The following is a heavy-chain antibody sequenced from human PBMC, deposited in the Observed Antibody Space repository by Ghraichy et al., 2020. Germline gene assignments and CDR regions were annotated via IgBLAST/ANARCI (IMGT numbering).Heavy chain of an antibody. J-gene: IGHJ4*02. D-gene: IGHD3-3*01. CDR3: ARRPITIYGVVIIPHLFDY. CDR2: INHSGST. V-gene: IGHV4-34*01. CDR1: GGSFSGYY. Sequence: SETLSLTCAVYGGSFSGYYWSWIRKPQGKGLEWIGDINHSGSTNYNPSLKSRFTISIDTSKNQFSLKLSSVTAADTAVYYCARRPITIYGVVIIPHLFDYWGQGTLVTASS.